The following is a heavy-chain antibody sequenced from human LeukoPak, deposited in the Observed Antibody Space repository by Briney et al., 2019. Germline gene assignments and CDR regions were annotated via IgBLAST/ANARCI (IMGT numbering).Heavy chain of an antibody. CDR1: GYSFSDFY. J-gene: IGHJ3*02. CDR2: INPKSGAT. Sequence: ASVRVSCKASGYSFSDFYIHWVRQAPGQGLEWMGWINPKSGATTYAERFRGRVTMTRDTSFNTVYLELTSLYSDDTAVFYCARDYSDGYNRRDAFDIWGQGTTLNVSS. V-gene: IGHV1-2*02. CDR3: ARDYSDGYNRRDAFDI. D-gene: IGHD5-18*01.